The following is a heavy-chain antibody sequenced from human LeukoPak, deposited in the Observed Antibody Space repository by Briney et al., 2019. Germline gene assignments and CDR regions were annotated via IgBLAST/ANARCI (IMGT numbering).Heavy chain of an antibody. D-gene: IGHD2-2*01. CDR1: GFTFNIYA. Sequence: GRSLRLSCESSGFTFNIYAMHWVRQAPGKGLEWASSISDSGGKTYYADSVKGRFTISRDNSKNTFYLQMDSLRADDTAVYYCAKTFGTIDPFEYWGQGTLVTVSS. CDR3: AKTFGTIDPFEY. J-gene: IGHJ4*02. V-gene: IGHV3-23*01. CDR2: ISDSGGKT.